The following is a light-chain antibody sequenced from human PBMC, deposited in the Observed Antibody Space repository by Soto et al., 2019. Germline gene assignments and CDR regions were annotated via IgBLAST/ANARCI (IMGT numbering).Light chain of an antibody. CDR1: SSNIGAGYD. J-gene: IGLJ2*01. CDR3: PYYDSSRVV. CDR2: GNT. Sequence: QSVLTQPPSVSGAPGQRVTISCTGNSSNIGAGYDVHWYQQFPGAAPKVLIHGNTNRPAGVPARFSGSKSGTSASLAIPGNTAEDEADYYRPYYDSSRVVFGGGTKVTVL. V-gene: IGLV1-40*01.